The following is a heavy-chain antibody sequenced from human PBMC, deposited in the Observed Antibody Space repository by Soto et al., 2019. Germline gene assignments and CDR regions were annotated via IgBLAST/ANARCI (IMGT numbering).Heavy chain of an antibody. V-gene: IGHV4-39*07. Sequence: SETLSLTCTVSGGCISSSSYYWGWIRQPPGKGLEWIGSIYYSGSTNYNPSLKSRVTISVDTSRNQFSLKVNSVTAADTAMYYCARRAVVAVTGSLDNWLDPWGQGILVTVSS. D-gene: IGHD2-21*01. J-gene: IGHJ5*02. CDR3: ARRAVVAVTGSLDNWLDP. CDR2: IYYSGST. CDR1: GGCISSSSYY.